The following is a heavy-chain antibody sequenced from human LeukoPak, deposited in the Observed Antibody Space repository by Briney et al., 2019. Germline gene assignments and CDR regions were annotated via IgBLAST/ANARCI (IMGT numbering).Heavy chain of an antibody. V-gene: IGHV3-23*01. J-gene: IGHJ4*02. D-gene: IGHD5-18*01. CDR1: AFTFSTYA. Sequence: PGGSLRLSCAASAFTFSTYAMTWVRQAPGKGLEWVSAISGSDGSTYYANSVKGRFTISRDNSKNTLYLQMNSLRAEDTAVHYCAKGRTRYSYGYGNDYWGQGTLVTVSS. CDR3: AKGRTRYSYGYGNDY. CDR2: ISGSDGST.